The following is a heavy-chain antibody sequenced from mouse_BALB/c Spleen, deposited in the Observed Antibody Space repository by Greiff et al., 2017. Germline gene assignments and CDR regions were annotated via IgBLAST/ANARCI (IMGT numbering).Heavy chain of an antibody. CDR3: ARNSGYGPQDAMDY. D-gene: IGHD2-10*02. CDR1: GFSLTSYG. J-gene: IGHJ4*01. CDR2: IWSGGST. Sequence: QVQLKQSGPGLVQPSQSLSITCTVSGFSLTSYGVHWVRQSPGKGLEWLGVIWSGGSTDYNAAFISRLSISKDNSKSQVFFKMNSLQANYTAIYYCARNSGYGPQDAMDYWGQGTSVTVSS. V-gene: IGHV2-2*02.